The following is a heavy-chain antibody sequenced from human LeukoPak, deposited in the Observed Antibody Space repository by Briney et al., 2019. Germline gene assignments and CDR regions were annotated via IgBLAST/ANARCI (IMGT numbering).Heavy chain of an antibody. V-gene: IGHV3-21*01. Sequence: GGSLRLSCAASGFTFSSYSMNWVRRAPGKGLEWVSSISSSSSYIYYADSVKGRFTISRDNAKNSLYLQMNSLRAEDTAVYYCARGSQSSSWYIFDYWGQGTLVTVSS. CDR2: ISSSSSYI. J-gene: IGHJ4*02. D-gene: IGHD6-13*01. CDR3: ARGSQSSSWYIFDY. CDR1: GFTFSSYS.